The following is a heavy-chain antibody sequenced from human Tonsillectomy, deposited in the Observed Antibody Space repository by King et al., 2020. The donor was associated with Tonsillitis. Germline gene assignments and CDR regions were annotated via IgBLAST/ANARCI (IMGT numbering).Heavy chain of an antibody. CDR2: IRYDGSEK. D-gene: IGHD1-26*01. CDR3: AKGEVGTTLDYFDS. CDR1: GFTFTNYG. Sequence: VQLVESGGGVVQPGGSLRLSCAASGFTFTNYGIHWVRQAPGKGLEWVAFIRYDGSEKYYADSVKGRFTVSRDNSKNPLFLHINSLSAEDTALYYCAKGEVGTTLDYFDSWGQGTLVTVSS. V-gene: IGHV3-30*02. J-gene: IGHJ4*02.